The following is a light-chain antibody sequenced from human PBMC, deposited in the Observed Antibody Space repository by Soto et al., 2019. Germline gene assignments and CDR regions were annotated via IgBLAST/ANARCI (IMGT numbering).Light chain of an antibody. V-gene: IGKV4-1*01. CDR1: QSVLYSSNNMNY. CDR2: WAS. Sequence: DIVMTQSPDSLAVSLGERATINCKSSQSVLYSSNNMNYLAWYQQKPGQPPKLLISWASTRESGVPDRFSGSGSGTDFTLTITSLQAEDVAVYYCQQFYTTPYTFGQGTKLEIK. CDR3: QQFYTTPYT. J-gene: IGKJ2*01.